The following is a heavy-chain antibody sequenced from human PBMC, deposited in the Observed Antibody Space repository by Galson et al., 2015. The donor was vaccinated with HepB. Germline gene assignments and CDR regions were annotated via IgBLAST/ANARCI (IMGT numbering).Heavy chain of an antibody. J-gene: IGHJ1*01. V-gene: IGHV3-30-3*01. Sequence: SLRLSCAASGFTFSSYAMHWVRQAPGKGLEWVAVISYDGSNKYYADSVKGRFTISRDNSKNTLYLQMNSLRAEDTAVYYCASSEYFQHWGQGTLVTVSS. CDR3: ASSEYFQH. CDR1: GFTFSSYA. CDR2: ISYDGSNK.